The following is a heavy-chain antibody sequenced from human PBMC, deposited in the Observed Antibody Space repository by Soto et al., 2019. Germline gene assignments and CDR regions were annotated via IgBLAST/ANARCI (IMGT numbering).Heavy chain of an antibody. D-gene: IGHD3-22*01. Sequence: GSLRLSCAASGFTFSSYWMSWVRQAPGKGLEWVANIKQDGSEKYYVDSVKGRFTISRDNAKNSLYLQMNSLRAEDTAVYYCARDLIVVVRGLGSGLGSEVYWGQGTLVTVSS. CDR3: ARDLIVVVRGLGSGLGSEVY. CDR2: IKQDGSEK. V-gene: IGHV3-7*01. CDR1: GFTFSSYW. J-gene: IGHJ4*02.